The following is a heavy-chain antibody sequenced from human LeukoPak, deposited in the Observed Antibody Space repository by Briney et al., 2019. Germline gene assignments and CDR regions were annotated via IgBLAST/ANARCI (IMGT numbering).Heavy chain of an antibody. V-gene: IGHV1-8*03. CDR1: GYTFTSYD. Sequence: ASVKVSCKASGYTFTSYDINWVRQATGQGLEWMGWINPNSGNTGYAQKFQGRVTITRNTSISTAYMELSSLRSEDTAVYYCARGAPGYSSGWYAVRVYYFDYWGQGTLVTVSS. CDR3: ARGAPGYSSGWYAVRVYYFDY. J-gene: IGHJ4*02. CDR2: INPNSGNT. D-gene: IGHD6-19*01.